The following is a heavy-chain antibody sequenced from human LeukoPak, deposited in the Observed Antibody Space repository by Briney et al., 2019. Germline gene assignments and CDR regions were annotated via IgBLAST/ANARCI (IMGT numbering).Heavy chain of an antibody. CDR1: GGTFSSYA. V-gene: IGHV1-69*05. CDR2: IIPIFGTA. J-gene: IGHJ4*02. Sequence: SVKVSCKASGGTFSSYAISWVRQAPGQGLEWMGRIIPIFGTANYAQKFQGRVTITTDESTSTAYMELSSLRSEDTAVYYCASGRWLQSRTPYYFDYWGQGTLVTVSS. D-gene: IGHD5-24*01. CDR3: ASGRWLQSRTPYYFDY.